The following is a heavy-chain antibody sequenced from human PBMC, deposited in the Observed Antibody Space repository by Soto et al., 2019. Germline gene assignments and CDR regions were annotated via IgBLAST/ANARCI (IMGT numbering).Heavy chain of an antibody. CDR1: GFTFSNYA. D-gene: IGHD2-15*01. V-gene: IGHV3-48*02. CDR3: VRDGRWAFDF. Sequence: EVHLVETGGGLVQPGGSLRVSCAASGFTFSNYAMNWVRQAPGKGLEWVSYISIGSGSIFYADSVKGRFTISRDDAKNSLYLQMNTLIDEDTAVYYCVRDGRWAFDFWGQGTMVTVSS. J-gene: IGHJ3*01. CDR2: ISIGSGSI.